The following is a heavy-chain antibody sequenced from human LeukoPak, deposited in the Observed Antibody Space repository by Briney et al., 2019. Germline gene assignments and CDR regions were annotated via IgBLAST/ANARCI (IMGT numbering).Heavy chain of an antibody. CDR3: ARRNPWFDP. CDR1: GFTVSNIY. Sequence: GGSLRLSCAASGFTVSNIYMNWVRQAPGKGLEWVSAISGSGGATYYADSVKGRFTISRDNSRNTLYLQMSSLRAEDTAVYYCARRNPWFDPWGQGTLVTVSS. J-gene: IGHJ5*02. CDR2: ISGSGGAT. V-gene: IGHV3-23*01.